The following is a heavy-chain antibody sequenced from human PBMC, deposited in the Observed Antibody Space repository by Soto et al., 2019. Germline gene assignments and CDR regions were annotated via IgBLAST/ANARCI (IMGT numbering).Heavy chain of an antibody. CDR1: GFTFSTFG. CDR3: AKDRGYCDSSSCYLGHSFDM. D-gene: IGHD2-2*01. V-gene: IGHV3-30*18. J-gene: IGHJ3*02. Sequence: GSLRLSCAASGFTFSTFGIHWVRQAPGKGLEWVAVISHDGRSKFYGDSVKGRFTISRDNSKNMLSLQMNNLKPEDTAVYYCAKDRGYCDSSSCYLGHSFDMWGQGTMVTVSS. CDR2: ISHDGRSK.